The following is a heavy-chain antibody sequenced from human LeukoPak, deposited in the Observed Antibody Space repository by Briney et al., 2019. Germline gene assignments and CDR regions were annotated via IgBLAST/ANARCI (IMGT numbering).Heavy chain of an antibody. CDR3: VTEPGYCTGGRCYGGWFDP. V-gene: IGHV4-34*01. Sequence: SETLSLTCAVYGGSFSGYYWSWIRQAPGKGLEWIGEINHSGNTNYNPSLKGRVTISVDTSKNQFSLKLSSVTAADTAVHYCVTEPGYCTGGRCYGGWFDPWGQGTLVTVSS. CDR1: GGSFSGYY. J-gene: IGHJ5*02. CDR2: INHSGNT. D-gene: IGHD2-15*01.